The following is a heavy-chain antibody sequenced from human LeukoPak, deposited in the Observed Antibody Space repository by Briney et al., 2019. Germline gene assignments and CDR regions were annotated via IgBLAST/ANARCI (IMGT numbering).Heavy chain of an antibody. CDR3: ARENAGRALDY. Sequence: GGSLRLSCAASGFTVSSNYMSWVRQAPGKGLEWVSVIYSGGSTYYADSVKGRFTISRDNSKNTLYLQMNSLRAEDTAVYYCARENAGRALDYWGQGTLVTVSS. D-gene: IGHD1-26*01. J-gene: IGHJ4*02. CDR2: IYSGGST. V-gene: IGHV3-53*01. CDR1: GFTVSSNY.